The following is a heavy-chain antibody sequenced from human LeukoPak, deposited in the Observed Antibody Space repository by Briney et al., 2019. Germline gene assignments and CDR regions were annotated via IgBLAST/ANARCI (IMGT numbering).Heavy chain of an antibody. CDR3: ARRDYVWGSYGY. D-gene: IGHD3-16*01. CDR1: GGSISSYY. V-gene: IGHV4-59*08. CDR2: IYYSGST. J-gene: IGHJ4*02. Sequence: NPSETLSLTCTVSGGSISSYYWSWIRQPPGKGLEWIGYIYYSGSTNYNPSLKSRVTISVDTSKNQFSPKLSSVTAADTAVYYCARRDYVWGSYGYWGQGTLVTVSS.